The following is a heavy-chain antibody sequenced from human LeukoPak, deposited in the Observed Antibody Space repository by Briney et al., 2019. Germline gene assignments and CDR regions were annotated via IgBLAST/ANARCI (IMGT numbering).Heavy chain of an antibody. Sequence: TSETLSLTCTVSGGSISDAAYYWSWIRQHPGEGLKWIGYIYYSGSTSYNPSLKSRVTISVDTSKNQFSLKLTSVTAADTAVYYCARSEAVVAAGWYFDLWGRGTLVTVSS. V-gene: IGHV4-31*03. CDR3: ARSEAVVAAGWYFDL. CDR2: IYYSGST. D-gene: IGHD2-15*01. CDR1: GGSISDAAYY. J-gene: IGHJ2*01.